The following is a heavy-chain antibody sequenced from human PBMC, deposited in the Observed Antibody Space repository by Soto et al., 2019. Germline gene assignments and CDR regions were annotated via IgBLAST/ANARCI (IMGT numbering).Heavy chain of an antibody. J-gene: IGHJ1*01. CDR3: ATAAYGEPHNY. Sequence: QVQLVQSGAEVKKPGASVKVSCKASVNTFSDYFMWWFRQAPGQGLERIGWVSPNGGGTEYAQKFQGRVTVTRDASTAYMELSRLPSDDTAVYYCATAAYGEPHNYWGQGTLVTVSS. CDR1: VNTFSDYF. D-gene: IGHD3-10*01. CDR2: VSPNGGGT. V-gene: IGHV1-2*02.